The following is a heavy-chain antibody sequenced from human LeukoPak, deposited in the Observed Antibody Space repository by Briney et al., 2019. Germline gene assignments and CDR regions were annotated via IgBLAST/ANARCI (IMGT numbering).Heavy chain of an antibody. J-gene: IGHJ6*03. Sequence: GASVKVSCKASGYTFTSYDINWVRQATGQGLEWMGWMNPNSGNTGYAQKFQGRVTMTRNTSISTAYMELSSLRSEDTAVYYCARGRLQTVLAYYYYYMDVWGKGTTVTISS. V-gene: IGHV1-8*01. CDR2: MNPNSGNT. CDR1: GYTFTSYD. CDR3: ARGRLQTVLAYYYYYMDV. D-gene: IGHD5-18*01.